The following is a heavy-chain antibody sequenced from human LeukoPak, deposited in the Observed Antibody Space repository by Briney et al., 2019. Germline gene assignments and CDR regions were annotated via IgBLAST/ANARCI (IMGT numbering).Heavy chain of an antibody. D-gene: IGHD3-10*01. V-gene: IGHV3-66*01. Sequence: PGGSLRLSCAASGFTFSSYAMSWVRQAPGKGLEWVSAIDSGGSTYYADSVKGRFTISRDNSKNTLYLQMNSLRAEDTAVYHCAREQDYYGSGSYYVYGMDVWGQGTTVTVSS. J-gene: IGHJ6*02. CDR3: AREQDYYGSGSYYVYGMDV. CDR1: GFTFSSYA. CDR2: IDSGGST.